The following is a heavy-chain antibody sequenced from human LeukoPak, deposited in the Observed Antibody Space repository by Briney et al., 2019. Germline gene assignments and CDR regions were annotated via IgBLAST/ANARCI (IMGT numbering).Heavy chain of an antibody. Sequence: GGSLRLSCAGSGYTFSNYAMSWVRQAPGKGLEWVSAISGSGGSTYYADSVKGRFTISRDNSKNTLYLQMNSLRAEDTAVYYCAKDQITGTRASGLNWGQGTLVTVSS. V-gene: IGHV3-23*01. CDR2: ISGSGGST. CDR3: AKDQITGTRASGLN. J-gene: IGHJ4*02. CDR1: GYTFSNYA. D-gene: IGHD1-7*01.